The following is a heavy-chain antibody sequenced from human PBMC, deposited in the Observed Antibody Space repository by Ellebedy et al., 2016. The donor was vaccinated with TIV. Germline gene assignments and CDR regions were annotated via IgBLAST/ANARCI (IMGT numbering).Heavy chain of an antibody. V-gene: IGHV3-74*03. Sequence: GESLKISXAASGFTFSNAWMHWVRQAPGKGLVWVSHIKSDGSSTMYADSVKGRFTISRDNAKNTLYLQMNSLRAEDTAVYYCAKSDWFDPWGQGTLVTVSS. J-gene: IGHJ5*02. CDR2: IKSDGSST. CDR3: AKSDWFDP. CDR1: GFTFSNAW.